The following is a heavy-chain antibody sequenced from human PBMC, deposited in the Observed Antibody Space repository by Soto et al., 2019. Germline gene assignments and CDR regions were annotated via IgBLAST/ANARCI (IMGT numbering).Heavy chain of an antibody. CDR3: ARGGEDIVVVVAATPYYGMDV. CDR2: IYYSGST. D-gene: IGHD2-15*01. J-gene: IGHJ6*02. V-gene: IGHV4-30-4*01. CDR1: GGSISSGDYY. Sequence: SETLSLTCTVSGGSISSGDYYWSWIRQPPGKGLEWIGYIYYSGSTYYNPSLKSRVTISVDTSKNQFSLKLSSVTAADTAVYYCARGGEDIVVVVAATPYYGMDVWGQGTTVTVSS.